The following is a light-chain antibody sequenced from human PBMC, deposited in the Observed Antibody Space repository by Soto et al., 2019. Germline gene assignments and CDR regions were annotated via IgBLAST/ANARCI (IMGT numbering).Light chain of an antibody. V-gene: IGKV1-5*03. CDR3: QQFHSFSPT. Sequence: DIQMTQSPSTLSASVGDRVTITCRASQSISSWLAWYQQKPGKAPKLLIYKASSIESGVPSRFSGSWSGKEFTLTISSLQPDDFATYYCQQFHSFSPTFGQGTKVEIK. J-gene: IGKJ1*01. CDR2: KAS. CDR1: QSISSW.